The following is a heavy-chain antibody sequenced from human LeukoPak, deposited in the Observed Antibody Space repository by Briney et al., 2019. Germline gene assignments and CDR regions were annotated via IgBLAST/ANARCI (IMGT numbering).Heavy chain of an antibody. CDR3: ASGYSSDYGGNVY. CDR2: INSDGSST. V-gene: IGHV3-74*01. Sequence: GASLRLSCAASEFTFSTYWMHWVRHAPGKGLVWVSRINSDGSSTNYADSVKGRFTISRDNAKNTLYLQMNSLSIEDTAVYYCASGYSSDYGGNVYWGRGTLVTVSS. J-gene: IGHJ4*02. CDR1: EFTFSTYW. D-gene: IGHD4-23*01.